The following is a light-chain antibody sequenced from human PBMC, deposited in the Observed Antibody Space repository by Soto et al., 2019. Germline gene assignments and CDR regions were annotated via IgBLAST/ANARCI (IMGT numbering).Light chain of an antibody. Sequence: QSALTQPASVSGSPGQSITISCTGTSSDVGGHDYVSWYQQHPGKAPKLIIYEVRNRPSGVSNRFSGSKSGNTASLTISGLQAEDAAYYYCSSYSSTTLVFGTGTKLTVL. CDR2: EVR. V-gene: IGLV2-14*01. CDR3: SSYSSTTLV. CDR1: SSDVGGHDY. J-gene: IGLJ1*01.